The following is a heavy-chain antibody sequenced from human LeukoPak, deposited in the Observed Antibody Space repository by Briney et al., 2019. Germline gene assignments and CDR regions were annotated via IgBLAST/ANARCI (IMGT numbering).Heavy chain of an antibody. D-gene: IGHD3-22*01. CDR1: GFTVSSNY. Sequence: GGSLRLSCAPSGFTVSSNYMSWVRQAPGKGLEWVSVIYSGGSTYYADSVKGRFTISRDNSKNTLYLQMNSLRAEDTAVYYCARDLRSSGYHSSDAFDIWGQGTMVTVSS. CDR2: IYSGGST. J-gene: IGHJ3*02. V-gene: IGHV3-66*01. CDR3: ARDLRSSGYHSSDAFDI.